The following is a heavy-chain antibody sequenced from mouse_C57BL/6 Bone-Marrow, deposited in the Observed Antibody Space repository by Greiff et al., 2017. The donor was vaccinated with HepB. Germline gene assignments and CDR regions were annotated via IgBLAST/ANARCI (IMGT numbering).Heavy chain of an antibody. CDR3: ATGVFAY. V-gene: IGHV5-6*01. CDR2: ISSGGSYT. Sequence: EVKVVESGGDLVKPGGSLKLSCAASGFTFSSYGMSWVRQTPDKRLEWVATISSGGSYTYYPDSVKGRFTISRDNAKNTLYLQMSSLKSEDTAMYYCATGVFAYWGQGTLVTVSA. CDR1: GFTFSSYG. D-gene: IGHD4-1*01. J-gene: IGHJ3*01.